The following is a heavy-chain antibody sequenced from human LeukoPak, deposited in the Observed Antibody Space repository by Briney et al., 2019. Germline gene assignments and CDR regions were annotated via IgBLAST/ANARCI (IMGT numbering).Heavy chain of an antibody. Sequence: SETLSLTCTVSGASISSYYWSWIRQPPGKGLEWIGKIHYSGGTNYNPSLKSRVTISVDTSKNQFSLKLSSVTAADTAVYYCARRAGSGWSINWFDPWGQGTLITVSS. CDR3: ARRAGSGWSINWFDP. V-gene: IGHV4-59*08. J-gene: IGHJ5*02. D-gene: IGHD6-19*01. CDR1: GASISSYY. CDR2: IHYSGGT.